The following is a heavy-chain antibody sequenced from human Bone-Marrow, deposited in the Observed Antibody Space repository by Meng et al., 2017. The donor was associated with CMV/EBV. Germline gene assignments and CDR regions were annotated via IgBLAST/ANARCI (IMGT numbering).Heavy chain of an antibody. J-gene: IGHJ5*02. V-gene: IGHV1-18*01. CDR2: ISAYNGNT. CDR1: GYTFTSYG. CDR3: ATTDSYGYWFDP. Sequence: ASVKVSCKASGYTFTSYGISWVRQAPGQGLEWMGWISAYNGNTNYAQKLQGRVTMTTDTSTSTAYMELRSLRSDDTAVYYCATTDSYGYWFDPWVQGTLVTVSS. D-gene: IGHD5-18*01.